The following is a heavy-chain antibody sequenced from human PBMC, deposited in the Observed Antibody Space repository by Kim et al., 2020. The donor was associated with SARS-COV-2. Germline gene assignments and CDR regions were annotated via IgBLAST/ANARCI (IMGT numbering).Heavy chain of an antibody. V-gene: IGHV1-46*01. CDR2: VNPSDGGT. D-gene: IGHD1-1*01. J-gene: IGHJ4*02. CDR1: GYNFIDYY. CDR3: ARSYTGHAGLDY. Sequence: ASVKVSCNPSGYNFIDYYIHWARQAPGQGLEWMGRVNPSDGGTTYSPSFQGRVTMTGDMSTSTVFLELSSLTSDDTAIYFCARSYTGHAGLDYWGQGTLVTVSS.